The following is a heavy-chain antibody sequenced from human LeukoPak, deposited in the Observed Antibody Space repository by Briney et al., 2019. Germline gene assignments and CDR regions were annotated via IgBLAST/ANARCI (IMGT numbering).Heavy chain of an antibody. J-gene: IGHJ5*02. CDR2: MNPNSGNT. CDR3: ARGPNYYGSA. D-gene: IGHD3-10*01. CDR1: GYTFTSYD. Sequence: GASVKVSCKASGYTFTSYDINWVRQATGQGLEWMGWMNPNSGNTGYAQKFQGRVTMTRDTSISTAYMELSRLRSDDTAVYYCARGPNYYGSAWGQGTLVTVSS. V-gene: IGHV1-8*02.